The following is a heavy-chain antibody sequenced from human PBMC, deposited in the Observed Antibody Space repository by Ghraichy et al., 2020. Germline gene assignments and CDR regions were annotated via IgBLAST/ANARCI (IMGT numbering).Heavy chain of an antibody. CDR1: GITSTHYW. J-gene: IGHJ4*02. Sequence: GESLRLSCAASGITSTHYWMNWVRQVPGKELVWVSQINSDGSSTNYADSVKGRFTISRDNAKNMLYLQMSSLRAEDTAVYYCVRENWHFDYWGQGTLVTVSS. CDR3: VRENWHFDY. V-gene: IGHV3-74*01. CDR2: INSDGSST.